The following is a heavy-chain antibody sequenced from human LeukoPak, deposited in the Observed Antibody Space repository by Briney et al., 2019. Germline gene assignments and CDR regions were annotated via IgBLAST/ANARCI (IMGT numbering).Heavy chain of an antibody. D-gene: IGHD6-13*01. CDR3: AKDLRYSSSWYLHPDY. J-gene: IGHJ4*02. V-gene: IGHV3-30*04. CDR1: GFTFSSFA. Sequence: GGSLRLSCAASGFTFSSFALDWVRQAPGKGLEWVAVKSYDGSNTNYADSVKGRFTISRDKSKNTLYLQMNSLRPEDTAVYYCAKDLRYSSSWYLHPDYWGQGTLVTVSS. CDR2: KSYDGSNT.